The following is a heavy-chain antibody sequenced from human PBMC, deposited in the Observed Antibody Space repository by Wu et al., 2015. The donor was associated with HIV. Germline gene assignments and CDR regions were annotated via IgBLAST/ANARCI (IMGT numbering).Heavy chain of an antibody. CDR2: INPNSGGT. CDR3: ARQTAYDSSGYYYALDY. Sequence: QVQLVQSGAEVKKPGASVKVSCKASGYTFTGYYMHWVRQAPGQGLEWMGWINPNSGGTNYAQKFQGRVTMTRDTSISTAYMELSRLRSDDTAVYYCARQTAYDSSGYYYALDYWGQGTLVTVSS. V-gene: IGHV1-2*02. D-gene: IGHD3-22*01. CDR1: GYTFTGYY. J-gene: IGHJ4*02.